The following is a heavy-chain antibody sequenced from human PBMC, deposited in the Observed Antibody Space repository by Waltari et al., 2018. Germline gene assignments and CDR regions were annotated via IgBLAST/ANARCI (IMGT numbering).Heavy chain of an antibody. D-gene: IGHD3-22*01. CDR2: IYTSGST. V-gene: IGHV4-4*09. Sequence: QVQLQESGPGLVKPSETLSLTCTVSGGSISSYYWSWIRQPPGKGLEWIGYIYTSGSTNYNPALKSRVTISVDTSKNQFSLKLSSVTAADTAVYYCASQTYYYDSSGYSGPYYFDYWGQGTLVTVSS. CDR1: GGSISSYY. CDR3: ASQTYYYDSSGYSGPYYFDY. J-gene: IGHJ4*02.